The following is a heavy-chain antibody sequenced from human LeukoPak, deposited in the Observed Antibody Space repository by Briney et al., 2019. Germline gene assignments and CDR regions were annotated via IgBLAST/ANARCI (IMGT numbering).Heavy chain of an antibody. CDR1: GFTFDDYI. CDR2: ISSSGSYI. Sequence: GGSLRLSCAASGFTFDDYIMHWVRQAPGKGLEWVSSISSSGSYIYYADSVKGRFTISRDNAKNSLNLQMNSLRAEDTAVYYCARGSGVQVWSSLDYWGQGTLVTVSS. CDR3: ARGSGVQVWSSLDY. J-gene: IGHJ4*02. D-gene: IGHD5-18*01. V-gene: IGHV3-21*01.